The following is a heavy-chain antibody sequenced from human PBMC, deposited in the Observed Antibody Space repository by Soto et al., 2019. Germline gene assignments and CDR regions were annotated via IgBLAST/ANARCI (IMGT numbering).Heavy chain of an antibody. D-gene: IGHD3-16*01. CDR1: GGTVSSYA. V-gene: IGHV1-69*01. J-gene: IGHJ4*02. CDR3: ARDVSSDTTGFGGYDL. Sequence: QLHLVQSGAEVKKAGSSVKVSCKASGGTVSSYAITWVRQAPGKGLEWMGVFIPIFVSAHYAPKFQGRITITADESTSTAYMELSGLTSEDTAIYYCARDVSSDTTGFGGYDLWGQGTQVTVSS. CDR2: FIPIFVSA.